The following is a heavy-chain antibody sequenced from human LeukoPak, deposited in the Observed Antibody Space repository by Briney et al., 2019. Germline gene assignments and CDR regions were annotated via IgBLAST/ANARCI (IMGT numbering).Heavy chain of an antibody. CDR1: GFTFSSYS. CDR3: ARAGTFSGMDV. J-gene: IGHJ6*02. V-gene: IGHV3-48*02. Sequence: GGSLRLSCSASGFTFSSYSMNWVRQAPGKGLEWVSYISSSSSIIYFADSVKGRLTISRDNAKNSLYLQINILRDEDTAVYYCARAGTFSGMDVWDQGTTVTVSS. CDR2: ISSSSSII. D-gene: IGHD6-13*01.